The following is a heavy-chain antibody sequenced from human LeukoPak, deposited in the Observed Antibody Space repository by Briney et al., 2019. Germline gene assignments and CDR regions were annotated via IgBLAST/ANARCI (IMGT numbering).Heavy chain of an antibody. CDR1: GFPFSIYE. V-gene: IGHV3-48*03. CDR3: ALLAVASDFDY. D-gene: IGHD6-19*01. CDR2: IGSSGTTI. Sequence: GGSLRLSCAVSGFPFSIYEMNWVRQAPGKGLEWVSNIGSSGTTIYYADSVRGRFSISRDNAKSSLYLQMNSLRVEDTAVYYCALLAVASDFDYWGQGALVTVSS. J-gene: IGHJ4*02.